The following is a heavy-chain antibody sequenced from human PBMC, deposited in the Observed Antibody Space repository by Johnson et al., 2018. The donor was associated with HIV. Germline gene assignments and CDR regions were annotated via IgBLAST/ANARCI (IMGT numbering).Heavy chain of an antibody. CDR3: AKDFYSSQPEGAFDI. CDR1: GFTFSSYA. J-gene: IGHJ3*02. V-gene: IGHV3-23*04. Sequence: VQLVESGGGVVQPGRSLRLSCAASGFTFSSYAMHWVRQAPGKGLEWVSYISSSGSTIYYADSVKGRFTISRDNSKNTLYLQMNSLRAEDTAVYYCAKDFYSSQPEGAFDIWGQGTMVTVSS. CDR2: ISSSGSTI. D-gene: IGHD6-6*01.